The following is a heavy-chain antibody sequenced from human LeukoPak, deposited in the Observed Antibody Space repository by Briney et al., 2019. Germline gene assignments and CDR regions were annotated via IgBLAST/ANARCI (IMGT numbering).Heavy chain of an antibody. V-gene: IGHV4-4*07. D-gene: IGHD6-13*01. Sequence: SDTLSLTCTVSGGSISSEWWSWIRKPAGKGLEWIGRIYTSGSANYNPSLKSRVTMSVDPSKNQFSLKLSSVTAADTAVYYCARDHSSSWRADAFDIWGQGTMVTVSS. J-gene: IGHJ3*02. CDR1: GGSISSEW. CDR2: IYTSGSA. CDR3: ARDHSSSWRADAFDI.